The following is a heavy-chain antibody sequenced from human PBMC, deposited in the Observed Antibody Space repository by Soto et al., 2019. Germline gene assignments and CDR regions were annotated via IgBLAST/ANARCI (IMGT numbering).Heavy chain of an antibody. D-gene: IGHD2-15*01. CDR3: ARLYSRDYDI. CDR1: GFTFRSYA. J-gene: IGHJ3*02. Sequence: EVQLLESGGGLVPPGGSLRLSCAASGFTFRSYAMTWVPKTPGQGLRWVSTVTAGGDNTYHADSVKGRFTISRDTSKNSLYLQMNSQRVEDTAIYHCARLYSRDYDIWGQGTMVTVSS. CDR2: VTAGGDNT. V-gene: IGHV3-23*01.